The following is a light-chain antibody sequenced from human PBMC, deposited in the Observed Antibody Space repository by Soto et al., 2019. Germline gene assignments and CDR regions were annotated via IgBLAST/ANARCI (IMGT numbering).Light chain of an antibody. CDR1: QTISSW. V-gene: IGKV1-5*03. J-gene: IGKJ1*01. Sequence: DIQMTQSPSILSGSVGDRVTITCRARQTISSWLAWYQQKPGKARKLLSYKASTLESGVPSRFSGSGSGTEFDLPISSRQHDDFATYYCQHYKSYSEAFGQGTKVDLK. CDR2: KAS. CDR3: QHYKSYSEA.